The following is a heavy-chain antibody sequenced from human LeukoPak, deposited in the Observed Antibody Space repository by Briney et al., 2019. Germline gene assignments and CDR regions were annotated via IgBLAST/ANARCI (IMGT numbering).Heavy chain of an antibody. V-gene: IGHV4-59*01. Sequence: SETLSLTCTVSGGSISSSSWSWVRQDPGKRLEWIGFIWYSGDTDYNPSLRSRVTISVDTSRNQFSLRLSSVTAADTAVYYCARGGSRVISSSDFDSWGQGILVTVSS. J-gene: IGHJ4*02. D-gene: IGHD6-6*01. CDR3: ARGGSRVISSSDFDS. CDR1: GGSISSSS. CDR2: IWYSGDT.